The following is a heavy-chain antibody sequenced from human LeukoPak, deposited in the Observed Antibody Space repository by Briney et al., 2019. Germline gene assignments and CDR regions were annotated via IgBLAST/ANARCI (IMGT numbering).Heavy chain of an antibody. Sequence: PSETLSLTCTVFGGSISSYYWSWIRQPPGKGLEWIGYIYYSGSTNYNPSLKSRVAISVDTSKNQFSLKLSSVTAADTAVYYCARARGITIFGVVNWFDPWGQGTLVTVSS. CDR3: ARARGITIFGVVNWFDP. V-gene: IGHV4-59*01. CDR2: IYYSGST. J-gene: IGHJ5*02. CDR1: GGSISSYY. D-gene: IGHD3-3*01.